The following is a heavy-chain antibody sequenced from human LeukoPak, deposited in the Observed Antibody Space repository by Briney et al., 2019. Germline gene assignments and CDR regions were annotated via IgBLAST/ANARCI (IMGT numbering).Heavy chain of an antibody. D-gene: IGHD3-10*01. Sequence: GGSLRLSCAASGFTFSSYAMSWVRQAPGKGLEWVSSISSSSSYIYYADSVKGRFTISRDNAKNSLYLQMNSLKADDTAVYYCARFDLFGSGRSFDCWGQGTLVTVSS. CDR1: GFTFSSYA. V-gene: IGHV3-21*01. CDR2: ISSSSSYI. J-gene: IGHJ4*02. CDR3: ARFDLFGSGRSFDC.